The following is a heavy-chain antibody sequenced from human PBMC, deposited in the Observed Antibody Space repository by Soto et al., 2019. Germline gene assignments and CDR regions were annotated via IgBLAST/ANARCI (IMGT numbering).Heavy chain of an antibody. CDR2: IYYSGST. CDR3: ARRNRADTAMVTHDY. CDR1: GGSISSSSYY. D-gene: IGHD5-18*01. J-gene: IGHJ4*02. V-gene: IGHV4-39*01. Sequence: ASETLSLTCTVSGGSISSSSYYWGWIRQPPGKGLEWIGSIYYSGSTYYNPSVKSRVTISVDTSKNQFSLKLSSVTAADTAVYYCARRNRADTAMVTHDYWGQGALVTVS.